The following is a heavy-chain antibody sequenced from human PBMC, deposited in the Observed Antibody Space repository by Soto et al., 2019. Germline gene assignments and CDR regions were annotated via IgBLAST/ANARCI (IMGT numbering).Heavy chain of an antibody. Sequence: GGSLRLSCAASGFTFSSYAMTWVRQAPGKGLEWVSAISGSGGSTHYADSVKGRFTISRDNSKNTLYLHMNSLRAEDTAVYYCAKRQYSKFYYYGMDVWRPGTTATVSS. CDR1: GFTFSSYA. D-gene: IGHD1-26*01. CDR3: AKRQYSKFYYYGMDV. J-gene: IGHJ6*02. V-gene: IGHV3-23*01. CDR2: ISGSGGST.